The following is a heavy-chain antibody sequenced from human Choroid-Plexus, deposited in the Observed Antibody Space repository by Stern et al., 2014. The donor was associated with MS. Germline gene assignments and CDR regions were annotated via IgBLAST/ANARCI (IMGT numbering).Heavy chain of an antibody. CDR2: VSYDGSNK. Sequence: VQLVESGRGVVQPGRPLRLSCVVSGFTFGSCAMHWVRQAPGKGLEWVAGVSYDGSNKYYADSVKGRFTISRDNSQNTLYMQMSSLRPEDTAVYYCAKDRQYLTYFFDHWGQGSLVTVSS. J-gene: IGHJ5*02. CDR1: GFTFGSCA. V-gene: IGHV3-30*18. CDR3: AKDRQYLTYFFDH. D-gene: IGHD2/OR15-2a*01.